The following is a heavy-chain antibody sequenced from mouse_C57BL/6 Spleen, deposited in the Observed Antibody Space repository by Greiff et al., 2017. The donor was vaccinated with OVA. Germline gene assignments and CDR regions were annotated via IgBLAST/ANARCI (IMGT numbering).Heavy chain of an antibody. CDR1: GYTFTSYW. D-gene: IGHD1-1*01. CDR3: ARDYYGSSSYYYAMDY. CDR2: IDPSDSET. Sequence: QVQLKQPGAELVRPGSSVKLSCKASGYTFTSYWMHWVKQRPIQGLEWIGNIDPSDSETHYNQKFKDKATLTVGKSSSTAYMQLSSLTSEDSAVYYCARDYYGSSSYYYAMDYWGQGTSVTVSS. J-gene: IGHJ4*01. V-gene: IGHV1-52*01.